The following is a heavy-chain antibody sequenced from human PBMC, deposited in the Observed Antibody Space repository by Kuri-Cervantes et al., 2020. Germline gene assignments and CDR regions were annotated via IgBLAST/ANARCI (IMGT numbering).Heavy chain of an antibody. CDR1: GNTLTELS. Sequence: ASVKVSCKVSGNTLTELSIHWVRQTPGKGLEWMGGFDPEDGERIYAQKFRGRVTMTEDTSTDTAYMELSRLRSDDTAVYYCASGIAGGGMDVWGQGTTVTVSS. V-gene: IGHV1-24*01. D-gene: IGHD6-13*01. CDR2: FDPEDGER. CDR3: ASGIAGGGMDV. J-gene: IGHJ6*02.